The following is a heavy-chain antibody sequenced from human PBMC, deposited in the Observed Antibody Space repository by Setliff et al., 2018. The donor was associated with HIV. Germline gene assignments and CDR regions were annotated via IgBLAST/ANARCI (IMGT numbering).Heavy chain of an antibody. CDR1: GFSFSNSW. V-gene: IGHV3-23*01. Sequence: PGGSLRLSCAASGFSFSNSWMTWVRQAPGKGLEWVSSLSGSGGSTYYADSVKGRFTISRDNSKNTLYLRMNSLRAEDTAVYYCARGGDLDVWGKGTTVTVSS. CDR2: LSGSGGST. J-gene: IGHJ6*04. D-gene: IGHD3-16*01. CDR3: ARGGDLDV.